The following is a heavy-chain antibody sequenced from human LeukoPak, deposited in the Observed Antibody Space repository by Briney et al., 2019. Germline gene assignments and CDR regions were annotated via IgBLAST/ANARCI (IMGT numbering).Heavy chain of an antibody. CDR1: GFSFSNSA. CDR2: ISGSGGST. D-gene: IGHD4-17*01. V-gene: IGHV3-23*01. CDR3: ARDDDYGDSYWYFDL. J-gene: IGHJ2*01. Sequence: GGSLRLSCAASGFSFSNSAMSWVRQAPGKGLEWVSSISGSGGSTYYAVSVKDRFTISRDNSKNTLYLQMNSLRAEDTAVYYCARDDDYGDSYWYFDLWGRGALVTVSS.